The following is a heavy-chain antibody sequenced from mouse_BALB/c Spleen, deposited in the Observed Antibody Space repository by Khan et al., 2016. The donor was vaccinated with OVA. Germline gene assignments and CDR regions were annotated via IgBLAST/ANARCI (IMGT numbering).Heavy chain of an antibody. CDR2: INPSNDYT. D-gene: IGHD3-2*01. J-gene: IGHJ3*01. V-gene: IGHV1-4*01. Sequence: QVQLQQSGAELARPGASVKMSCKTSGYTFTTYTLHWVKQRPGRSLEWIGYINPSNDYTNYNQKFKDKSTLTADKSSSTAYMQLSSLTSEDSAVYYLARSGQLRLRGGFTYWGQGTLVTVSA. CDR3: ARSGQLRLRGGFTY. CDR1: GYTFTTYT.